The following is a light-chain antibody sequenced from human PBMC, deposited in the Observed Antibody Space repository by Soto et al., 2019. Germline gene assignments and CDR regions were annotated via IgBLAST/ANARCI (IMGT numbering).Light chain of an antibody. CDR3: QQYATYYPEWT. Sequence: DIQMTQSPSTLSASVGDSVTVTCRARQSIGTWLAWYQQKPGTAPKLLIDGASSLETGVSSRFSGSGSGTKFTLTITSLHPDDFANDYCQQYATYYPEWTVGQGTKVDIK. CDR1: QSIGTW. J-gene: IGKJ1*01. CDR2: GAS. V-gene: IGKV1-5*01.